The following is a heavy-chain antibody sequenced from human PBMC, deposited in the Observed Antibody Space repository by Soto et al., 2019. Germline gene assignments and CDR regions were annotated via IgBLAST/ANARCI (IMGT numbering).Heavy chain of an antibody. CDR1: GDSVSSNTAA. Sequence: SQTLSLTCVISGDSVSSNTAAWNWIRQSPSRGLEWLGRTYYRSRWYNKYAESVRSRITFNPDTSKNQFSLQLNSVTPEDTAVYYCARNLEPGGVVISRPYYYYGMDVWGQGTTVTVSS. V-gene: IGHV6-1*01. J-gene: IGHJ6*02. CDR3: ARNLEPGGVVISRPYYYYGMDV. CDR2: TYYRSRWYN. D-gene: IGHD3-3*01.